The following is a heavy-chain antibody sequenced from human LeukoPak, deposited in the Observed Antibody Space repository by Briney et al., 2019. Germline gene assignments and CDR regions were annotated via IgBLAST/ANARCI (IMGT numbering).Heavy chain of an antibody. D-gene: IGHD6-19*01. V-gene: IGHV1-8*01. CDR1: GYTFTSYD. J-gene: IGHJ6*02. Sequence: ASVKVSCKASGYTFTSYDINWVRQATGQGLEWMGWMNPNSGNTGYAQKFQGRVTMTRNTFISTAYMELSSLRSEDTAVYYCASMMTYSSGWYNLGYYYYYGMDVWGQGTTVTVSS. CDR3: ASMMTYSSGWYNLGYYYYYGMDV. CDR2: MNPNSGNT.